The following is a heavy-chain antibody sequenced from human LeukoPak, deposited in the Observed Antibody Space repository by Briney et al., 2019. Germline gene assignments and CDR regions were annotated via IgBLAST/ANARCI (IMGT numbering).Heavy chain of an antibody. CDR1: GYSFTSYW. CDR3: ARHEDSNSPSRH. J-gene: IGHJ4*02. V-gene: IGHV5-10-1*01. CDR2: IDPSDSYT. D-gene: IGHD6-6*01. Sequence: GESLKISCKGSGYSFTSYWITWVRQMPGKGLEWMGRIDPSDSYTNYSPSFRGHVTISTDKSISTAYLQWSSLEASDTAMYYRARHEDSNSPSRHWGQGTLVTVSS.